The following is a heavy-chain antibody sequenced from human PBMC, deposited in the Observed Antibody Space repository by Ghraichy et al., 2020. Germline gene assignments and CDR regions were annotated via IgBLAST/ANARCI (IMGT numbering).Heavy chain of an antibody. V-gene: IGHV3-7*01. CDR2: IKQDGSEK. CDR3: ARDLEISYYDSRGYYGY. D-gene: IGHD3-22*01. J-gene: IGHJ4*02. Sequence: LTCAASGFTFSNYWMAWVRQAPGKGLEWVANIKQDGSEKFYVDSVKGRFTISRDNAKKSLYLHMNSLRAEDTAVYYCARDLEISYYDSRGYYGYWGQGSLVTVSS. CDR1: GFTFSNYW.